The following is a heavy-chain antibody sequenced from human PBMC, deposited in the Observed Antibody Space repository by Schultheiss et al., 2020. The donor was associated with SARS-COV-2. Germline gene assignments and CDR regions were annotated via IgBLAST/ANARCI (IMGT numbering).Heavy chain of an antibody. J-gene: IGHJ4*02. CDR2: IVVGSGNT. CDR3: AADLKGLAAADTPFDY. CDR1: GYTLTELS. D-gene: IGHD6-13*01. Sequence: SVKVSCKVSGYTLTELSMHWVRQAPGKGLEWMGWIVVGSGNTNYAQKFQERVTITRDMSTSTAYMELSSLRSEDTAVYYCAADLKGLAAADTPFDYWGQGTLVTVSS. V-gene: IGHV1-58*02.